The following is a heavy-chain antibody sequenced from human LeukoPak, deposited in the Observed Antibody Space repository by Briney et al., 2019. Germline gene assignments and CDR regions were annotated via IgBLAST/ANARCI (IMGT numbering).Heavy chain of an antibody. CDR2: ISGSGGST. CDR3: AGGSRRDGYDY. Sequence: GGSLRLSCAASGFTFSSYAMSWVRQAPGKGLEWVSAISGSGGSTYYADSVKGRFTISRDNSKNTLYLQMNSLRPEDTAMYYCAGGSRRDGYDYWGQGTLVTVSS. J-gene: IGHJ4*02. CDR1: GFTFSSYA. V-gene: IGHV3-23*01. D-gene: IGHD5-24*01.